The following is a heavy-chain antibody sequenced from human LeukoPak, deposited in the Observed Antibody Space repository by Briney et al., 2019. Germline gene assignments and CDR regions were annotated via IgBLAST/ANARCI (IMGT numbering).Heavy chain of an antibody. Sequence: SETLSLTCTVSGGSISSYYWSWIRQPPGKGLEWIGYIYYSGSTNYNPSLKSRVTMSVDTSKNQFSLKLSSVTAADTAVYYCARAGRGTYCSSGSCYGYYYYYYMDVWGKGTTVTISS. CDR1: GGSISSYY. CDR2: IYYSGST. J-gene: IGHJ6*03. D-gene: IGHD2-15*01. V-gene: IGHV4-59*01. CDR3: ARAGRGTYCSSGSCYGYYYYYYMDV.